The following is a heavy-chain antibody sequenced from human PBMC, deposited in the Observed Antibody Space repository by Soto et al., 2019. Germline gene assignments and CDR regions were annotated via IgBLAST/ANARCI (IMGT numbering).Heavy chain of an antibody. D-gene: IGHD3-16*01. J-gene: IGHJ6*02. Sequence: ASVKVSCKASGYTFTCYAMHWVRQAPGQRLEWMGWINAGNGNTKYSQKFQGRVTITRDTSASTAYMELSSLRSVDTATYYCAHIMRPRIFSVWGQGTTVTVSS. CDR1: GYTFTCYA. CDR2: INAGNGNT. CDR3: AHIMRPRIFSV. V-gene: IGHV1-3*01.